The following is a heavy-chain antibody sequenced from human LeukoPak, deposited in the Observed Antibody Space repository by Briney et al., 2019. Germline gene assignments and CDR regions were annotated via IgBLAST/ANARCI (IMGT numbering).Heavy chain of an antibody. J-gene: IGHJ6*02. Sequence: GSVKVSCMASGYSFTSYWITWVRQAPGQGLEWMGWIIINSDNTKYAQKFQGRVTMTRDTSTSTAYMDLGRLTSGDTAIYYCARESVRGVMLVWGQGTTVTVSS. D-gene: IGHD3-10*01. V-gene: IGHV1-18*01. CDR1: GYSFTSYW. CDR3: ARESVRGVMLV. CDR2: IIINSDNT.